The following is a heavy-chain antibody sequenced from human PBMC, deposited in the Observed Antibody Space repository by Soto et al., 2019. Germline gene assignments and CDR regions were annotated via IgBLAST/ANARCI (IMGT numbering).Heavy chain of an antibody. CDR1: GYTFTGYY. D-gene: IGHD6-6*01. CDR2: INPNSGGT. V-gene: IGHV1-2*02. J-gene: IGHJ4*02. CDR3: ARAYSTSSGLNX. Sequence: ASVKVSCKASGYTFTGYYMHWVRQAPGQGLEWMGCINPNSGGTNYAQKFQGRVTMTRDTSISKAYMELSRLRSDDTAVYYCARAYSTSSGLNXWGQVTLVTVSX.